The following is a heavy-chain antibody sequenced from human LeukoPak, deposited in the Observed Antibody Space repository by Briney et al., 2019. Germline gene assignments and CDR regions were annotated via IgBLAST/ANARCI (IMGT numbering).Heavy chain of an antibody. D-gene: IGHD5-24*01. CDR1: GFIFRNFP. CDR2: IRYNGTT. J-gene: IGHJ4*02. V-gene: IGHV3-48*01. CDR3: AREHGFAFDH. Sequence: AGTLRLSCAASGFIFRNFPITWIRQPPGKGLEWISHIRYNGTTDYTHSLKSRFTISIDTFNNLLYLQMSSLTAADTATYYCAREHGFAFDHWGPGILVTVSS.